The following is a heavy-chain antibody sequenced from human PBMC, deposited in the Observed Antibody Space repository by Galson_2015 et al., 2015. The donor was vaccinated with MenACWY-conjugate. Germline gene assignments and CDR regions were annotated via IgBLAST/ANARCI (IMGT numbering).Heavy chain of an antibody. J-gene: IGHJ3*02. V-gene: IGHV4-38-2*02. CDR1: GYPISVGYY. D-gene: IGHD3-16*02. CDR3: ARDLLPSPWVSYPNNAFDM. Sequence: ETLSLTCAVSGYPISVGYYWGWIRQPPGKGLEWIGSIYHSGKTYYNPSLKSRVSISVDTSKMQFSLKLTSVTAADTAVYYCARDLLPSPWVSYPNNAFDMWGQGTMVTVSS. CDR2: IYHSGKT.